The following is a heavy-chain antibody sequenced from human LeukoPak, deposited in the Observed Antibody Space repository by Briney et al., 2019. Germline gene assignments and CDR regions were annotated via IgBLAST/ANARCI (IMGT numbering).Heavy chain of an antibody. V-gene: IGHV3-23*01. D-gene: IGHD4-23*01. J-gene: IGHJ3*02. CDR1: GFTFSSYA. Sequence: PGGSLRLSCAASGFTFSSYAMSWVRQAPGKGLEWASAISGSGGSTYYADSVKGRFTISRDNSKNTLYLQMNSLRAEDTALYYCAKSPTVDAAFDIWGQGTMVTVSS. CDR2: ISGSGGST. CDR3: AKSPTVDAAFDI.